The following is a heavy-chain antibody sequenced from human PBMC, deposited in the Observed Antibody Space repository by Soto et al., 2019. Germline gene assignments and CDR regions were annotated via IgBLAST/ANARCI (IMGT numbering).Heavy chain of an antibody. CDR3: ARDYQYYDSSGYSPGY. CDR2: IIPIFGTA. D-gene: IGHD3-22*01. CDR1: GGTFSSYA. Sequence: SVKVSCKASGGTFSSYAISWVRQAPGQGLEWMGGIIPIFGTANYAQKFQGRVTITADESTSTAYMELSSLRSEDTAVYYCARDYQYYDSSGYSPGYWGQGTLVTVSS. V-gene: IGHV1-69*13. J-gene: IGHJ4*02.